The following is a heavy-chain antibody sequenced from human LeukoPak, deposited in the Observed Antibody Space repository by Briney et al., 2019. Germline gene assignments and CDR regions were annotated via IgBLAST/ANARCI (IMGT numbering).Heavy chain of an antibody. V-gene: IGHV4-59*01. Sequence: SETLSLTCTVSGGSISSYYWSWIRQPPGKGLEWIGYIYYSGSTNYNPSLKSRVTISVDTSKNQFSLKLSSVTAADTAVYYCARDDQKGDYYYMDVWGKGTTVTVSS. D-gene: IGHD2-2*01. CDR3: ARDDQKGDYYYMDV. J-gene: IGHJ6*03. CDR2: IYYSGST. CDR1: GGSISSYY.